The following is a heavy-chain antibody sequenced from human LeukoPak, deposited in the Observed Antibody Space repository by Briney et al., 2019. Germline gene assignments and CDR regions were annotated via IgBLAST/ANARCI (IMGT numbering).Heavy chain of an antibody. Sequence: SETLSLTCTVSGGSISSYYWSWIRQPPGKGLEWIGYIYYSGSTNYNPSLKSRVTISVDTSKNQFPLKLSSVTAADTAVYYCASSDSSGYYDYWGQGTLVTVSS. J-gene: IGHJ4*02. D-gene: IGHD3-22*01. V-gene: IGHV4-59*01. CDR2: IYYSGST. CDR1: GGSISSYY. CDR3: ASSDSSGYYDY.